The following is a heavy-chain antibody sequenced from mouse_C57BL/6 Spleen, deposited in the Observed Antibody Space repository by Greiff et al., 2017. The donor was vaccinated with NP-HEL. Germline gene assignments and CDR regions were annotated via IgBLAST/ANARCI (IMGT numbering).Heavy chain of an antibody. V-gene: IGHV2-2*01. CDR1: GFSLTSYG. Sequence: VQVVESGPGLVQPSQSLSITCTVSGFSLTSYGVHWVRQSPGKGLEWLGVIWSGGSTDYNAAFISRLSISKDNSKSQVFFKMNSLQADDTAIYYCARNPYYYGSSYYFDYWGQGTTLTVS. CDR2: IWSGGST. CDR3: ARNPYYYGSSYYFDY. J-gene: IGHJ2*01. D-gene: IGHD1-1*01.